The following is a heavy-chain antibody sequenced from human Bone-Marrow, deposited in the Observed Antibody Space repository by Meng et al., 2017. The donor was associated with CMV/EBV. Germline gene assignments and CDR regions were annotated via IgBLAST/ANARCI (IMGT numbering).Heavy chain of an antibody. V-gene: IGHV3-74*01. J-gene: IGHJ4*02. CDR1: GFTFNTYW. CDR2: ISSDGSST. Sequence: GESLKISCAASGFTFNTYWMHWVRQAPGKGLVWVSRISSDGSSTSYADSVKGRFTISRDNAKNTLYLQMNSLRAEDTAVYYCARDLIAAAGYDYWGQGTLVTVSS. CDR3: ARDLIAAAGYDY. D-gene: IGHD6-13*01.